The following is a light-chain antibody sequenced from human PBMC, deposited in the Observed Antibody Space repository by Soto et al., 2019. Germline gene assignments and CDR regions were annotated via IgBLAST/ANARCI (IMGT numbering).Light chain of an antibody. J-gene: IGLJ2*01. V-gene: IGLV1-40*01. CDR3: QSYDISRSVSVI. Sequence: QSVLTQPPSVSGAPGQRVTISCTGSSSNIGAGYDVQWYQQLPGAAPKLLIFGNSNRPSGVPDRFSGSRSGTSASLAITGLQADDEADYFCQSYDISRSVSVIFGGGTKLTVL. CDR2: GNS. CDR1: SSNIGAGYD.